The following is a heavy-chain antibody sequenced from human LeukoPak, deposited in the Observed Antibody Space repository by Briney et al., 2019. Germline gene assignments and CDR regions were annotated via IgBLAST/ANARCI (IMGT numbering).Heavy chain of an antibody. J-gene: IGHJ4*02. D-gene: IGHD2-15*01. CDR3: AKTRGGPTSPDDY. V-gene: IGHV3-23*01. Sequence: PGGSLRLSCAASGLTFSSYAMSWVRQAPGKGLEWVSTISGSGGSIWCADSVKGRFTISRDNSNNTLYLQMNSLRAEDTAVYYCAKTRGGPTSPDDYWGQGTLVTVSS. CDR1: GLTFSSYA. CDR2: ISGSGGSI.